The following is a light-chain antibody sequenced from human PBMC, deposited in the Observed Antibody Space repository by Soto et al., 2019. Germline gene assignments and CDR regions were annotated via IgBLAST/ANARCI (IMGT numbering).Light chain of an antibody. CDR3: HQRSNWPPDT. J-gene: IGKJ5*01. V-gene: IGKV3-11*01. CDR2: GAS. Sequence: IVMTQSPATLSVSPGERATLSCRASQSVSSYLAWYQQKPGQPPRLLIYGASTRATGVPARFSGSGSGTDFTLTISSLEPEDFAVYYCHQRSNWPPDTFGQGTRLEIK. CDR1: QSVSSY.